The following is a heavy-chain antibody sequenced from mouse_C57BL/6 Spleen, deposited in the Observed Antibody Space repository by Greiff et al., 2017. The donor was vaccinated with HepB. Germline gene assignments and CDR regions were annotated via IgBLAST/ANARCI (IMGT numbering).Heavy chain of an antibody. D-gene: IGHD1-1*01. CDR3: APSITTVVGGYAMDY. CDR2: IHPSDSDT. V-gene: IGHV1-74*01. Sequence: QVQLQQPGAELVKPGASVKVSCKASGYTFTSYWMHWVKQRPGQGLEWIGRIHPSDSDTNYNQKFKGKATLTVDKSSSTAYMQLSSLTSEDSAVYYCAPSITTVVGGYAMDYWGQGTSVTVSS. CDR1: GYTFTSYW. J-gene: IGHJ4*01.